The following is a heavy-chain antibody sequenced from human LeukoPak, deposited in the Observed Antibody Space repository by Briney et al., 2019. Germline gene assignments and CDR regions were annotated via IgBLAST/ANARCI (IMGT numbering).Heavy chain of an antibody. Sequence: PSETLSLTCTVPGGSISSGSYYWSWIRQPAGKGLEWIGRIYTSGSTNYNPSLKSRVTISVDTSKNQFSLKLSSVTAADTAVYYCARGPVFFDYWGQGTLVTVSS. V-gene: IGHV4-61*02. CDR2: IYTSGST. D-gene: IGHD1-14*01. CDR3: ARGPVFFDY. CDR1: GGSISSGSYY. J-gene: IGHJ4*02.